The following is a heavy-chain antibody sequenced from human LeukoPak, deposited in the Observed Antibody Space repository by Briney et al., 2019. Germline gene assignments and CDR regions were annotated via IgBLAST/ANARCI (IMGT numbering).Heavy chain of an antibody. J-gene: IGHJ6*03. CDR3: ARQPLTGYSSSWYEDYYYMDV. CDR1: GGSISSSSYY. V-gene: IGHV4-39*01. D-gene: IGHD6-13*01. Sequence: PSETLSLTCTVSGGSISSSSYYWGWLRQPPGKGLEWIGSIYYSGSTYYNPSLKSRVTISVDTSKNQFSLKLSSVTAADTAVYYCARQPLTGYSSSWYEDYYYMDVWGKGTTVTVSS. CDR2: IYYSGST.